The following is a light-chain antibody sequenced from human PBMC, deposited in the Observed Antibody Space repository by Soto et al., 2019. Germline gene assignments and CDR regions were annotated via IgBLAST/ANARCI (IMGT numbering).Light chain of an antibody. J-gene: IGKJ4*01. Sequence: DVVMTQSPDSLAVSLGERATINCKSSQSVLYSSNNKNYLAWYQQKPGQPPKLLIYWASTRASGVPDRFSGSGSGTDFTLTIVSLQSEDVAVYSCQQYYSLPLTFGGGTKVEIK. CDR1: QSVLYSSNNKNY. CDR3: QQYYSLPLT. V-gene: IGKV4-1*01. CDR2: WAS.